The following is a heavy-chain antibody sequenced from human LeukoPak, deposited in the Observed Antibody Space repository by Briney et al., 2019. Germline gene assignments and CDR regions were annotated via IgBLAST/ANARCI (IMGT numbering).Heavy chain of an antibody. V-gene: IGHV4-30-4*01. CDR2: IYYSGST. J-gene: IGHJ4*02. CDR1: GDSMSSGDYY. Sequence: SQTLSLTCTVSGDSMSSGDYYWGWIRQPPGRGLEWVGYIYYSGSTYYNPSLKSRVTISEDTSKNQFSLKLSSVTAADTAVYYCARVNYDSRDFDYWGQGTLVTVSS. D-gene: IGHD3-22*01. CDR3: ARVNYDSRDFDY.